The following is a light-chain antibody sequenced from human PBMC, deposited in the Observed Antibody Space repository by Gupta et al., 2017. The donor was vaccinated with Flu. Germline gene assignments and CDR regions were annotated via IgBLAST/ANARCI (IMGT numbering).Light chain of an antibody. J-gene: IGKJ4*01. CDR2: DAS. CDR1: QTVYTN. V-gene: IGKV3-15*01. Sequence: EIVMTQSPVTLSLSPGERATVSCRASQTVYTNLAWYQQTPGQAPRLLIYDASIRATGVPARFSGSGSATEFILSISRLQSEDLAVYYCQQDNAWPLSFGGGTTVEI. CDR3: QQDNAWPLS.